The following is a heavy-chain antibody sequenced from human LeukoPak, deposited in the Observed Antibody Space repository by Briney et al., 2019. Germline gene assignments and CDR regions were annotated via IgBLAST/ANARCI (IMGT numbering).Heavy chain of an antibody. CDR1: GGSISSSTYY. Sequence: PSKTLSLTCTVSGGSISSSTYYWGWIRQPPGKGLEWIGSFYYSGSIYYNPSLKSRVTISVDTSKNHFSLKLSSVTPADTAVYYCAREPGLGISRDAFDIWGQGTMVTVSS. J-gene: IGHJ3*02. V-gene: IGHV4-39*07. CDR3: AREPGLGISRDAFDI. CDR2: FYYSGSI. D-gene: IGHD7-27*01.